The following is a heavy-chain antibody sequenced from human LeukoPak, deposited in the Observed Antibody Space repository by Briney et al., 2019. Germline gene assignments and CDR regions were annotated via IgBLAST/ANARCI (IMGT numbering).Heavy chain of an antibody. V-gene: IGHV4-39*01. J-gene: IGHJ4*02. Sequence: PSETLSLTCTVSGDSITGYYWGWIRQPPGKGLEWIGNIYYTGNTYYNPSLKSRVTISVDTSKNQFSLKLSSVTAADTAVYYCASTPGGYCSSTSCSKYYFDYWGQGTLVTVSS. D-gene: IGHD2-2*01. CDR3: ASTPGGYCSSTSCSKYYFDY. CDR1: GDSITGYY. CDR2: IYYTGNT.